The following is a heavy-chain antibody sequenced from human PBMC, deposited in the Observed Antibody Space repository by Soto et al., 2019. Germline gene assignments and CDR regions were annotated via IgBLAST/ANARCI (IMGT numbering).Heavy chain of an antibody. Sequence: ASVKVSCKASGYTFTSYYMHWVRQAPGQGLEWMGIINPSGGSTSYAQKFQGRVTMTRDTSTSTVYMELSSLRSEDAAVYYCARQSGHSSMANYFDHWGRGTLVTVSS. J-gene: IGHJ4*02. CDR1: GYTFTSYY. V-gene: IGHV1-46*01. D-gene: IGHD4-4*01. CDR3: ARQSGHSSMANYFDH. CDR2: INPSGGST.